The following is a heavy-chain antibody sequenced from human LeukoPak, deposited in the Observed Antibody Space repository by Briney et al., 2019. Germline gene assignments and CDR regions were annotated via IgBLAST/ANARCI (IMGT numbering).Heavy chain of an antibody. J-gene: IGHJ4*02. V-gene: IGHV3-7*01. CDR1: GFTFSSHW. CDR2: IKQDGSEK. Sequence: GGSLRLSCAASGFTFSSHWMHWVRQAPGKGLEWVANIKQDGSEKYYVDSVQGRFTISRDNAKNSLYLQMNSLRAEDTAVYSCVRDGDTSGYTNWGQGTLVTVSS. D-gene: IGHD3-22*01. CDR3: VRDGDTSGYTN.